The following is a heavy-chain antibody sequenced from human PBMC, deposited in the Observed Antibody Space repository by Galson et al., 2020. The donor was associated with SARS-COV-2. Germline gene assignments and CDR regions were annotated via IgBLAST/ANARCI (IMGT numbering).Heavy chain of an antibody. V-gene: IGHV3-21*01. CDR3: SRDIVEQWLVRIDY. D-gene: IGHD6-19*01. CDR2: ISSSSSYI. Sequence: GASLKLSCAASGFTFSSYSMNWVRQAPGKGLEWVSSISSSSSYIYYADSVTGRFTISRDNAKNSLYLPMNSLRAEDTAVYYFSRDIVEQWLVRIDYWGQGTLVTVSS. J-gene: IGHJ4*02. CDR1: GFTFSSYS.